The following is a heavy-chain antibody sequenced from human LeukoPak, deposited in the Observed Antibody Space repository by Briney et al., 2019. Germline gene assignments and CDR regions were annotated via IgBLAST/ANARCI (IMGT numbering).Heavy chain of an antibody. CDR3: ARKAYGDYDY. V-gene: IGHV1-69*05. CDR2: IIPIFGTA. J-gene: IGHJ4*02. CDR1: GGTFTSYA. Sequence: ASVKVSCKASGGTFTSYAISWMPQAPGQGLEWMGRIIPIFGTANYAHTFQGRVTITTDTSTNTAHMELSTLTSEDKAVYYCARKAYGDYDYWGQGTLVTVSS. D-gene: IGHD4-17*01.